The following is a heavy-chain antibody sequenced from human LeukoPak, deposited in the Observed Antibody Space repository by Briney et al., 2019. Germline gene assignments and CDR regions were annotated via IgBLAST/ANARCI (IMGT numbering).Heavy chain of an antibody. D-gene: IGHD2-2*01. V-gene: IGHV3-7*01. Sequence: GGSLRLSCAASGFPFRSFGMKWVRQTPGRGLEWLANIRPDGSEQYYVDSVRGRFTISRDNAKNSVYLDMNNLRVDDTGVYYCSGRASSRSPLSYWGQGTLVSVSS. CDR2: IRPDGSEQ. CDR1: GFPFRSFG. CDR3: SGRASSRSPLSY. J-gene: IGHJ4*02.